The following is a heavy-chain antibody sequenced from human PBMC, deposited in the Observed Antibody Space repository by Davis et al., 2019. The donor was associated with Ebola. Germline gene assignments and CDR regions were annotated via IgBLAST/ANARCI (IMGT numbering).Heavy chain of an antibody. D-gene: IGHD3-3*02. J-gene: IGHJ4*02. Sequence: ASVKVSCKVSAYPLTEISMHWVRQAPGKGLEWMGGFDVADGETIYAQKFQGRVTMTEDTSTDTAYMELSSLRSEDTAIYYCATDRDRIFGVVTPVWGQGTLVTVSS. CDR2: FDVADGET. CDR1: AYPLTEIS. V-gene: IGHV1-24*01. CDR3: ATDRDRIFGVVTPV.